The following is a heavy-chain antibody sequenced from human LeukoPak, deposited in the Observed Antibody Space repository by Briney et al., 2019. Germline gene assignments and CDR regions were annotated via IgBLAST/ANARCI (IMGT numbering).Heavy chain of an antibody. CDR3: ARGHDYDSSVAY. D-gene: IGHD3-22*01. V-gene: IGHV3-66*01. CDR1: GFTVSSNY. CDR2: IYSGGST. J-gene: IGHJ4*02. Sequence: GESLRPSCAASGFTVSSNYMSWVRQAPGKGLEWVSVIYSGGSTYYADSVKGRFTISRDNSENTVDLQMNSLRAEDTAVYYCARGHDYDSSVAYWGQGTLVTVSS.